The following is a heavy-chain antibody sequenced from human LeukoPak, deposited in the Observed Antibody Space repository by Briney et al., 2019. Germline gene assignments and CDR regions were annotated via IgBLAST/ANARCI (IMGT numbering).Heavy chain of an antibody. CDR2: IYSSGST. CDR3: ARHADSGSGYYDY. Sequence: SETLSLTCTVSGGSISSYYWSWIRQPPGKGLEWIGYIYSSGSTNYNPSLKTRTTISVYMSKKHFSLRLSSVTAADTAVYYCARHADSGSGYYDYWGQGVLVTVSS. J-gene: IGHJ4*02. D-gene: IGHD3-3*01. V-gene: IGHV4-59*08. CDR1: GGSISSYY.